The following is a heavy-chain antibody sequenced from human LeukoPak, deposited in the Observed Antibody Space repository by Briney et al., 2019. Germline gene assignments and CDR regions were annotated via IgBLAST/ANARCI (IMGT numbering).Heavy chain of an antibody. D-gene: IGHD3-22*01. CDR3: ARAGPGYYDSSGYYYVGE. J-gene: IGHJ4*02. CDR1: GGSISSGDYY. CDR2: IYYSGST. V-gene: IGHV4-61*08. Sequence: SQTLSLTCTVSGGSISSGDYYWSWIRQPPGKGLEWIGYIYYSGSTNYNPSLKSRVTISVDTSKNQFSLKLSSVTAADTAVYYCARAGPGYYDSSGYYYVGEWGQGTLVTVSS.